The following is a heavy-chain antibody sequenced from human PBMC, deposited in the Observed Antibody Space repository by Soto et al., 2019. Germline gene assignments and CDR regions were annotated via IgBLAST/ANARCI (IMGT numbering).Heavy chain of an antibody. J-gene: IGHJ3*02. Sequence: QVQLVQSGAEVKKPGSSVKVSCRASGVTFSSYAFSWMRQAPGQGLEWMGGIIPIFDTPNYAQKFQGRVAITADESTSTAYMELWSLRSEDTAVYYCAKDLKDYSSSPGLDAFDIWGQGTMVTVSS. CDR3: AKDLKDYSSSPGLDAFDI. V-gene: IGHV1-69*01. CDR1: GVTFSSYA. D-gene: IGHD6-6*01. CDR2: IIPIFDTP.